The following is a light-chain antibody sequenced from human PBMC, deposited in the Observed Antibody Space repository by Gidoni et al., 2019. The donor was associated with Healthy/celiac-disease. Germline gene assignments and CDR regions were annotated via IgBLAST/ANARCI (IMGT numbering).Light chain of an antibody. CDR1: SSNIGAGYD. J-gene: IGLJ3*02. V-gene: IGLV1-40*01. CDR2: VNS. Sequence: QSVLTQPPSVSGAPGQRVTISCTGSSSNIGAGYDVHWYQQLPGTAPKPLIYVNSNRPSGVPDRFSGSKSGTSASLAITGLQAEDEADYYCQSYDSSLSGSRVFGGGTKLTVL. CDR3: QSYDSSLSGSRV.